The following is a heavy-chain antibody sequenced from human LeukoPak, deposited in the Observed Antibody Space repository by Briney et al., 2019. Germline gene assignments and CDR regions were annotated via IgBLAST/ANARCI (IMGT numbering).Heavy chain of an antibody. D-gene: IGHD4-17*01. J-gene: IGHJ4*02. Sequence: SVKVFCKASGGTFRIYSIIWVRQPPGKGLVGMVGIIPIFGHANYAQMFQDRVTIAADKSTRAAYMELSSLRSEDTAVYYCASGMATVTTRQFDYWGQGTLVTVSS. V-gene: IGHV1-69*06. CDR3: ASGMATVTTRQFDY. CDR1: GGTFRIYS. CDR2: IIPIFGHA.